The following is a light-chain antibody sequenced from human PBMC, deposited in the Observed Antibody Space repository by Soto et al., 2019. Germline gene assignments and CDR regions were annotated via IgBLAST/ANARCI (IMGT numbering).Light chain of an antibody. Sequence: QSVLTQPPSASETPGQRVTISCSGSSSNIGSNSVSWYQQLPGTAPKLLIYDNNKRPSVIPDRFSGSKSGTSATLGITGLQTGDESLYSCATWDTSLRSVVFGGGTKLTVL. V-gene: IGLV1-51*01. CDR1: SSNIGSNS. CDR3: ATWDTSLRSVV. J-gene: IGLJ2*01. CDR2: DNN.